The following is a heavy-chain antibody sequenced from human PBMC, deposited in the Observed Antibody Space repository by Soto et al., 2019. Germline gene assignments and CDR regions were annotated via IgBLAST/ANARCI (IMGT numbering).Heavy chain of an antibody. CDR1: GFTFSSYA. J-gene: IGHJ6*02. Sequence: GGSLRLSCAASGFTFSSYAMSWVRQAPGKGLEWVSAISGSGGSTYYADSVKGRFTISRDNSKNTLYLQMNSLRADDTAVYYCGKGSCTNGVCYSYYYYGMDVWGQGTTVTVSS. CDR3: GKGSCTNGVCYSYYYYGMDV. V-gene: IGHV3-23*01. D-gene: IGHD2-8*01. CDR2: ISGSGGST.